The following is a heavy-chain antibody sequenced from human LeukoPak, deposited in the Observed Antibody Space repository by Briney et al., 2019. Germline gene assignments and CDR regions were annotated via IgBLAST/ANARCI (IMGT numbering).Heavy chain of an antibody. CDR2: IYYSGST. CDR1: GGSISGYY. J-gene: IGHJ5*02. V-gene: IGHV4-59*01. D-gene: IGHD6-13*01. Sequence: SETLSLTCTVSGGSISGYYWSWIRQPPGKGLEWVGYIYYSGSTNYNPSLKSRVTISVDKSKNQFSLKLSSVTAADTAVYYCARQEQQLIYNWFDPWGQGTLVTVSS. CDR3: ARQEQQLIYNWFDP.